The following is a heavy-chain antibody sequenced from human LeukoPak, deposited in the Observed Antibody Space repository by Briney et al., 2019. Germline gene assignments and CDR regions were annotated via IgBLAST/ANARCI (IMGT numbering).Heavy chain of an antibody. CDR3: ARSEYDSSGYYYDY. J-gene: IGHJ4*02. Sequence: PGRSLRLSCAASGFTFSSYGMHWVRQAPGKGLEWVAVIWYDGSNKYYADSVKGRFTISRDNSKNTLYLQMNSLRAEDTAVYYCARSEYDSSGYYYDYWGQGTLVTVSS. V-gene: IGHV3-33*01. CDR1: GFTFSSYG. CDR2: IWYDGSNK. D-gene: IGHD3-22*01.